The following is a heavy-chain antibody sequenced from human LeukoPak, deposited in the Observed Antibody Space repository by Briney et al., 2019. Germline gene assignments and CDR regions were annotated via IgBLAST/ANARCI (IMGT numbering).Heavy chain of an antibody. D-gene: IGHD2-21*01. V-gene: IGHV3-23*01. Sequence: GGSLRLSCAASVFTFSSYAMSWVRQAPGKGLEWVSAISGSGGSTYYADSVKGRFTISRDNSKNTLYLQMNSLRAEDTAVYYCAKDRAPQPMHTNFNYWGQGTLVTVSS. CDR2: ISGSGGST. CDR3: AKDRAPQPMHTNFNY. J-gene: IGHJ4*02. CDR1: VFTFSSYA.